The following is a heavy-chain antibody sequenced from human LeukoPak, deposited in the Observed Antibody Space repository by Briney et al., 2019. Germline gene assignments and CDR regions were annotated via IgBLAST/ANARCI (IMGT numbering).Heavy chain of an antibody. CDR1: GFTFSSYG. V-gene: IGHV3-33*06. D-gene: IGHD6-13*01. Sequence: GGSLRLSCAASGFTFSSYGMHWVRQAPGKWLEWVAVIWYDGSNKYYADSVKGRFTISRDNSKNTLYPQMNSLRAEDTAVYYCAKDQGIAAAGTLNYCGQGTLVTVSS. CDR2: IWYDGSNK. CDR3: AKDQGIAAAGTLNY. J-gene: IGHJ4*02.